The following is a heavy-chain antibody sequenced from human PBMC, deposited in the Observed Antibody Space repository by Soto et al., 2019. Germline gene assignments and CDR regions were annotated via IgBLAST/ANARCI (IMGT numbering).Heavy chain of an antibody. D-gene: IGHD6-19*01. Sequence: GGSLRLSCAASGFTFSSYGMHWVRQAPGKGLEWVAVIWYGGSNKYYADSVKGRFTISRDNSKNTLYLQMNSLRAEDTAVYYCARAGIAVAGVHYYYYGMDVWGQGTTVTVSS. CDR1: GFTFSSYG. V-gene: IGHV3-33*01. CDR3: ARAGIAVAGVHYYYYGMDV. J-gene: IGHJ6*02. CDR2: IWYGGSNK.